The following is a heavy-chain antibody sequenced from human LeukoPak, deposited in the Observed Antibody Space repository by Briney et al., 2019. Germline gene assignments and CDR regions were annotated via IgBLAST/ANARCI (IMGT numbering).Heavy chain of an antibody. Sequence: GGTLRLSCAASGFTFSSYDMSWVRQAPGKGLEWVSTISGSGGSTYYADSVKGRFTISRDNAKNSLYLQMNSLRAEDTAVYYCARDRASGYYFRAFGIWGQGTMVTVSS. J-gene: IGHJ3*02. V-gene: IGHV3-23*01. CDR1: GFTFSSYD. CDR2: ISGSGGST. D-gene: IGHD3-22*01. CDR3: ARDRASGYYFRAFGI.